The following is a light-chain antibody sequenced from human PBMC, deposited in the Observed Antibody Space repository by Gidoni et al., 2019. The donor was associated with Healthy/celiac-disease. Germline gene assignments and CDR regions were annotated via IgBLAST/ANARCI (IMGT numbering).Light chain of an antibody. V-gene: IGKV3-20*01. Sequence: EIVLKQTPGTLSSSPGERATLSCRASQSVSSSYLAWYQQKPGQAPRLLIYGASSRATGIPDRFSGSGSGTDFTLTISRLEPEDFAVYYCQQYGSSPLTFGGGTKVEIK. J-gene: IGKJ4*01. CDR2: GAS. CDR1: QSVSSSY. CDR3: QQYGSSPLT.